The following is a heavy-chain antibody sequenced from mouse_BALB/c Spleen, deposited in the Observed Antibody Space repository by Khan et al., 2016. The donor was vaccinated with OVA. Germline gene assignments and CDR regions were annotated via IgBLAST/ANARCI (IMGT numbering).Heavy chain of an antibody. V-gene: IGHV1-4*01. CDR1: GYTFTSYT. Sequence: QVQLKQSGAELVRPGASVKMSCTASGYTFTSYTMHWVKQRPGQGLEWIGYINPSSGNTKYNQKFKDKATITADTSSNTSYMQLNSLTSEDSAVYYCARTHEGWGQGTTVTVSS. CDR3: ARTHEG. CDR2: INPSSGNT. J-gene: IGHJ1*01.